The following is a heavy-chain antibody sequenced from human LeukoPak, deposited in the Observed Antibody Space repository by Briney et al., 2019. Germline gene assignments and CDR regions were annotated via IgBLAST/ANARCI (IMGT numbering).Heavy chain of an antibody. J-gene: IGHJ4*02. CDR3: ARDSSTYSGSYD. CDR1: GYTFTSYG. V-gene: IGHV1-18*01. D-gene: IGHD1-26*01. Sequence: ASVKVSCKASGYTFTSYGISWVRQAPGQGLEWMGWISAYNGNTNYAQKLQGRVTMTTDTSTSTAYMELSSLRSEDTAVYYCARDSSTYSGSYDWGQGTLVTVSS. CDR2: ISAYNGNT.